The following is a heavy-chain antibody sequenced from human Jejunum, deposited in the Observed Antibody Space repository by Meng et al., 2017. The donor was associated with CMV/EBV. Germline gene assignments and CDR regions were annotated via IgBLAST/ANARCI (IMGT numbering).Heavy chain of an antibody. CDR1: GYTFTNYG. CDR2: ISAYNGNT. V-gene: IGHV1-18*01. CDR3: ARVEVGITSGDY. Sequence: QDRRVQAGAKGKKPGASVKVSCKASGYTFTNYGITWVRQAPGQGLEWMGWISAYNGNTNYAQTLQGRVTMTTDTSTSTAYLELGSLRSDDTAVYYCARVEVGITSGDYWGQGTLVTVSS. J-gene: IGHJ4*02. D-gene: IGHD1-26*01.